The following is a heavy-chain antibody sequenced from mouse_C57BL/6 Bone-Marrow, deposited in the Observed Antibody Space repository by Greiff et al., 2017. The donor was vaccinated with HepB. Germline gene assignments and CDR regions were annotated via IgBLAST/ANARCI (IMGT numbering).Heavy chain of an antibody. Sequence: VKLVESGPGLVAPSQSLSITCPVSGFSLTSSGVAWVRQPPGKGLEWLGVIWGGGSTNYNSALMSRLSISKDNSKSQVFLKMNSLQTDDTAMYYCAKHHYAMDYWGQGTSVTVSS. V-gene: IGHV2-9*01. CDR3: AKHHYAMDY. CDR2: IWGGGST. CDR1: GFSLTSSG. J-gene: IGHJ4*01.